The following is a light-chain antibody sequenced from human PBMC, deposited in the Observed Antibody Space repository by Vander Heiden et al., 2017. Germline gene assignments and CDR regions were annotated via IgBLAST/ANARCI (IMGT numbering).Light chain of an antibody. CDR3: QQDYSTRRT. CDR2: WAS. J-gene: IGKJ4*01. CDR1: QSVLYSSNNKNY. Sequence: DIVMTQSPDSLAVSLGERATINCKSSQSVLYSSNNKNYLAWYQQKPGQPPKLLIYWASTRESGVPDRFSGSGSGTDFTLTISSLQAEDVAVYYCQQDYSTRRTFGGGTKVEIK. V-gene: IGKV4-1*01.